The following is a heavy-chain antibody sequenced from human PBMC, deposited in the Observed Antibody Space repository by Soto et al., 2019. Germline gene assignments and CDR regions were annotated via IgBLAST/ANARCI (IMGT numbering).Heavy chain of an antibody. CDR3: ARGPAIVMDDYYYYYGMDV. CDR2: ISYDGSNK. J-gene: IGHJ6*02. D-gene: IGHD5-18*01. Sequence: QVQLVESGGCVVQPGRSLRLSCAASGFTFSSYAMHWVRQAPGKGLEWVAVISYDGSNKYYADSVKGRFTISRDNSKNTLYLQMNSLRAEDTAVYYCARGPAIVMDDYYYYYGMDVWGQGTTVTVSS. V-gene: IGHV3-30-3*01. CDR1: GFTFSSYA.